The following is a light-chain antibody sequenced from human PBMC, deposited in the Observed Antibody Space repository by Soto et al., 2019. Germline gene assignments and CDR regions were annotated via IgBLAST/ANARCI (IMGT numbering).Light chain of an antibody. CDR2: DVS. V-gene: IGLV2-14*01. CDR1: SSDVGGYNY. Sequence: QSALTQPASVSGSPGQSITISCTGTSSDVGGYNYVSWYQQHPGKAPKLMIYDVSNRPSGVSNRFSGSKSGNTASLTISGSQAEDEADYHCSSYPSSSTLEVVFGGGTKLTVL. CDR3: SSYPSSSTLEVV. J-gene: IGLJ2*01.